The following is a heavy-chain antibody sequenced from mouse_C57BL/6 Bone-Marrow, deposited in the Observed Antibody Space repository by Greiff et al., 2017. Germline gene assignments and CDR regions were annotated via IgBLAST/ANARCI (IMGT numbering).Heavy chain of an antibody. V-gene: IGHV1-78*01. CDR1: GYTFTDHT. Sequence: VKLQQSDAELVKPGASVKISCKVSGYTFTDHTIHWMKQRPEQGLEWIGYIYPRDGSTKYNEKFKGKATLTADTSSSTAYMQLNSLTSEDAAVYFCARPARARGFAYWGQRTLVTVST. J-gene: IGHJ3*01. CDR3: ARPARARGFAY. CDR2: IYPRDGST. D-gene: IGHD3-1*01.